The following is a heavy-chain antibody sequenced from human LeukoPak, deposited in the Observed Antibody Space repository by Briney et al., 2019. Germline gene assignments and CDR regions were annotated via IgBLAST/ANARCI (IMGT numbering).Heavy chain of an antibody. CDR3: ARGGNIWLTDH. V-gene: IGHV4-34*01. D-gene: IGHD5-18*01. Sequence: SETLSLTCAVYGGSFSGYYWSWIRQPPGKGLEWIGEINHSGSTNYNPSLKSRVTISVDTSKNQFSLKLSSVTAADTAVYYCARGGNIWLTDHWGQGTLVTVSS. CDR2: INHSGST. J-gene: IGHJ5*02. CDR1: GGSFSGYY.